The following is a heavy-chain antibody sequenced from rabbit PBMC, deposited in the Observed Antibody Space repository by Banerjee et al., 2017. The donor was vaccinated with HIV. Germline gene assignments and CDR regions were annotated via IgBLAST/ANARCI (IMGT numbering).Heavy chain of an antibody. D-gene: IGHD4-1*01. CDR3: ARGGSSSGWAFNL. J-gene: IGHJ4*01. CDR1: GFSFSSGYD. V-gene: IGHV1S40*01. Sequence: QSLEESGGDLVKPGASLTLTCKASGFSFSSGYDMCWVRQAPGKGLEWIASIYTVGGSAFYASWVNGRFTISLDNAQNTVFLQMTSLTIADTATYFCARGGSSSGWAFNLWGPGTLVTVS. CDR2: IYTVGGSA.